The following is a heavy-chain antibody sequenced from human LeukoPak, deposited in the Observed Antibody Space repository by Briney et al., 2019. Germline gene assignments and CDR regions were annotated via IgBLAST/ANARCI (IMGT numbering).Heavy chain of an antibody. V-gene: IGHV3-48*03. CDR3: ARVTEDIVVVPAAPLDY. J-gene: IGHJ4*02. CDR2: ISSSGSTI. Sequence: GGSLRLSCAASGFTFSSYEMTWVRQAPGKGLEWVSYISSSGSTIYYADSVKGRFTISRDNAKNSPYLQMNSLRAEDTAVYYCARVTEDIVVVPAAPLDYWGQGTLVTVSS. CDR1: GFTFSSYE. D-gene: IGHD2-2*01.